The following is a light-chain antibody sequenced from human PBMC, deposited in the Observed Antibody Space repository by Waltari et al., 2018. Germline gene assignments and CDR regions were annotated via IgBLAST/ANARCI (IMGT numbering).Light chain of an antibody. CDR2: KAS. Sequence: IQMTQSPSTLSASVGDRVTITCRASQSISSWLAWYQQKPGKAPKLLIYKASSLESGVPSRFSGSGSGTEFTLTISSLQPDDFATYYCQQYNSSPYTFSQGTKLEIK. CDR1: QSISSW. CDR3: QQYNSSPYT. J-gene: IGKJ2*01. V-gene: IGKV1-5*03.